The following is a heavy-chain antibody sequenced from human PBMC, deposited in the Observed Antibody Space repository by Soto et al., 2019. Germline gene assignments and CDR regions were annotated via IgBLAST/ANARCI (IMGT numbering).Heavy chain of an antibody. CDR1: GFTFSSYW. CDR3: ARLPYGSGSPEAFRGNWYFDL. CDR2: INSDGSST. Sequence: GGSLRLSCAASGFTFSSYWMHWVRQAPGKGLVWVSRINSDGSSTSYADSVKGRFTISRDNAKNTLYLQMNSLRAEDTAVYYCARLPYGSGSPEAFRGNWYFDLWGRGTLVTVSS. J-gene: IGHJ2*01. V-gene: IGHV3-74*01. D-gene: IGHD3-10*01.